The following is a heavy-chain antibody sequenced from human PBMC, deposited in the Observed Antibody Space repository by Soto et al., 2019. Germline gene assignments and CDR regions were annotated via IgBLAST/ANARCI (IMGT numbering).Heavy chain of an antibody. V-gene: IGHV3-74*01. J-gene: IGHJ6*03. CDR1: GFTFSSYW. CDR2: INSDGSST. D-gene: IGHD6-13*01. CDR3: ARDGSSSWYYYYYMDV. Sequence: GGSLRLSCAASGFTFSSYWMHWVRQAPGKGLVWVSRINSDGSSTSYADSVKGRFTISRDNAKNTLYLQMNSLRAEDTAVYYCARDGSSSWYYYYYMDVWGKGTTVTVSS.